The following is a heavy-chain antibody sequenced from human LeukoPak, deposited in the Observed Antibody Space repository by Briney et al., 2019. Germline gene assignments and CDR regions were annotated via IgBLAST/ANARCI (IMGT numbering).Heavy chain of an antibody. CDR1: GGSFSGYY. D-gene: IGHD1-26*01. CDR2: INHSGST. J-gene: IGHJ4*02. CDR3: ARRSGSRPIDY. Sequence: SETLSLTCAVYGGSFSGYYWSWIRQPPGKGLEWIGEINHSGSTNYNPSLKSRVTISVDTSKNQFSLKLSSVTAADTAVYYCARRSGSRPIDYWGQGTLVTVSS. V-gene: IGHV4-34*01.